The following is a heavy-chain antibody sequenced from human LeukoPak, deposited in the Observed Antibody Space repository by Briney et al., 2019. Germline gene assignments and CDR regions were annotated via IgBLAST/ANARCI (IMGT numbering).Heavy chain of an antibody. V-gene: IGHV4-34*01. CDR2: INHSGST. D-gene: IGHD1-26*01. Sequence: PSETLSLTCAVYGGSFSGYYWSWIRQPPGKGLEWIEEINHSGSTNYNPSLKSRVTISVDTSKNQFSLKLSSVTAADTAVYYCARRSEWELFDYWGQGTLVTVSS. CDR3: ARRSEWELFDY. J-gene: IGHJ4*02. CDR1: GGSFSGYY.